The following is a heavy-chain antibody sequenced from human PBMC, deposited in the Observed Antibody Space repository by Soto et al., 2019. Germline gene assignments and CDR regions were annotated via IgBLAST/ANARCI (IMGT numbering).Heavy chain of an antibody. CDR3: ARDRRFRTIFGVTHVYRYFDY. V-gene: IGHV3-30-3*01. D-gene: IGHD3-3*01. J-gene: IGHJ4*02. CDR1: GFTFSGYA. CDR2: ISYDGSNK. Sequence: QVQLVESGGGVVQPGRSLRLSCAASGFTFSGYAMHWVRQAPGKGLEWVAVISYDGSNKYYADSVKGRFTISRDNSKKTLYLQMNSLRAEDTAVYYCARDRRFRTIFGVTHVYRYFDYWGQGTLVTVSS.